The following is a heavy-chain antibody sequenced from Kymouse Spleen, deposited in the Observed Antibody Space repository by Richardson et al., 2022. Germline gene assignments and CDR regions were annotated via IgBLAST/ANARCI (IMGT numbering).Heavy chain of an antibody. CDR3: ARHGV*QWLALDY. V-gene: IGHV4-39*01. Sequence: QLQLQESGPGLVKPSETLSLTCTVSGGSISSSSYYWGWIRQPPGKGLEWIGSIYYSGSTYYNPSLKSRVTISVDTSKNQFSLKLSSVTAADTAVYYCARHGV*QWLALDYWGQGTLVTVSS. D-gene: IGHD6-19*01. CDR2: IYYSGST. J-gene: IGHJ4*02. CDR1: GGSISSSSYY.